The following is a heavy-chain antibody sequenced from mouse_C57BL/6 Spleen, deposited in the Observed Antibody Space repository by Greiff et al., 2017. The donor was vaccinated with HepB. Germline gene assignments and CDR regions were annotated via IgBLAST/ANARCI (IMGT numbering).Heavy chain of an antibody. CDR2: INPNYGTT. V-gene: IGHV1-39*01. Sequence: VQLQQSGPELVKPGASVKISCKASGYSFTDYNMNWVKQSNGKSLEWIGVINPNYGTTSYNQKFKGKSKLTVDQSSSTAYMQLNSLTSEDSAVYYCARYYYGSSYDWYFDVWGTGTTVTVSS. D-gene: IGHD1-1*01. J-gene: IGHJ1*03. CDR1: GYSFTDYN. CDR3: ARYYYGSSYDWYFDV.